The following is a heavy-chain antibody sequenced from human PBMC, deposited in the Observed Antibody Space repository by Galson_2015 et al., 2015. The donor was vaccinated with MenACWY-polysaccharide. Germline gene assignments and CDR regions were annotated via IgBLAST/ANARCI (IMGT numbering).Heavy chain of an antibody. D-gene: IGHD6-13*01. V-gene: IGHV2-5*02. Sequence: PALVKPTQPLTLPCTFSGFSLSTRGVGVGWMRQPPGKALEWLALIYWDDDKRYSPSLKSRLTITKDTSKNQVVLTVTSMDPVDTATYYCAHRRGDSSTWYITSFDYWGQGTLVTVSS. CDR3: AHRRGDSSTWYITSFDY. CDR2: IYWDDDK. J-gene: IGHJ4*02. CDR1: GFSLSTRGVG.